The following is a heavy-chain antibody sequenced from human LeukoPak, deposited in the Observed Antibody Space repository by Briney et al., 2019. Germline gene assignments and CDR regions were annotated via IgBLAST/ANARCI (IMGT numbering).Heavy chain of an antibody. CDR2: FDPEVGKT. V-gene: IGHV1-24*01. CDR1: GYTLTELS. J-gene: IGHJ4*02. CDR3: ARDGNRRMYYYDKVGDY. D-gene: IGHD3-22*01. Sequence: GASVKVSCKVSGYTLTELSMHWVRQAPGKGLEWMGGFDPEVGKTIYAQKFQGRVTMTEDTSTDTAYMELRSLRSDDTAVYYCARDGNRRMYYYDKVGDYWGQGTLVTVSS.